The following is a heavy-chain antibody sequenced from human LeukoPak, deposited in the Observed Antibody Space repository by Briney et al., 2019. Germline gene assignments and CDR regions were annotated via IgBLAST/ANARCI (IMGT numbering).Heavy chain of an antibody. V-gene: IGHV4-59*08. CDR3: ARHVVRLYSSGWYYDNNWFDP. Sequence: SETLSLTCTVSGGSISSYYWSWIRQPPGKGLEWIGYIYYTGNTNYNPSLKSRVTISVDTSKNQFSLKLSSVTAADTAVYYCARHVVRLYSSGWYYDNNWFDPWGQGTLVTVSS. CDR1: GGSISSYY. D-gene: IGHD6-19*01. CDR2: IYYTGNT. J-gene: IGHJ5*02.